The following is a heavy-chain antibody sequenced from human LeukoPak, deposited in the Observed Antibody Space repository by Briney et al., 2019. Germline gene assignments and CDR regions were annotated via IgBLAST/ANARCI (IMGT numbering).Heavy chain of an antibody. CDR3: ARALFGNDRVSFTEFDF. D-gene: IGHD1-1*01. CDR2: MNPNSGNT. J-gene: IGHJ4*02. CDR1: GYTFTSYD. V-gene: IGHV1-8*03. Sequence: ASVKVSCKASGYTFTSYDINWVRQATGQGLEWMGWMNPNSGNTGYAQKFQGRVTITRNTSISTAYMELSSLRSEDTAVYYCARALFGNDRVSFTEFDFWGQGTLVTVSS.